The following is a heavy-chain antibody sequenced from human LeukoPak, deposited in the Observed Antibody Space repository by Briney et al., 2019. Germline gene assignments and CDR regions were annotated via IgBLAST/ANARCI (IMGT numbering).Heavy chain of an antibody. CDR3: ARENGIWFGELLTPAQIDY. V-gene: IGHV4-34*01. CDR2: INHSGST. D-gene: IGHD3-10*01. J-gene: IGHJ4*02. Sequence: SETLSLTCAVYGGSFSSYYWSWIRQPPGEGLEWIGEINHSGSTNYNPSLRRRVTMSVDTSKNQFSLKLSSVTAADTAVYYCARENGIWFGELLTPAQIDYWGQGTLVTVSS. CDR1: GGSFSSYY.